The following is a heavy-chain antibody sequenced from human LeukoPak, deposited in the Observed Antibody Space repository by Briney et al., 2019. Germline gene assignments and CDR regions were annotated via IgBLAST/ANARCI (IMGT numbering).Heavy chain of an antibody. CDR1: GYTLTELS. CDR3: ATGVVIPPPYGMDV. V-gene: IGHV1-24*01. CDR2: FDPEDGET. Sequence: ASVKVSCKVSGYTLTELSMHWVRQAPGKGLEWMGGFDPEDGETIYAQKFQGRVTMTEDTSTDTAYMELSSLRSEDTAVYYCATGVVIPPPYGMDVWGQGTTVTVSS. J-gene: IGHJ6*02. D-gene: IGHD3-3*01.